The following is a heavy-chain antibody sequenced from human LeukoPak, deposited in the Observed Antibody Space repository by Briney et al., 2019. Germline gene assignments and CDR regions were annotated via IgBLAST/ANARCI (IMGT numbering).Heavy chain of an antibody. CDR1: GGSISSYY. Sequence: SETLSLTCTVSGGSISSYYWSWIRQPPGKGLEWIGYIYYSGSTNYNPSLKSRVTISVDTSKNQFSPKLSSVTAADTAVYYCARDHYYDSSGYRVTRWFDPWGQGTLVTVSS. CDR3: ARDHYYDSSGYRVTRWFDP. V-gene: IGHV4-59*01. J-gene: IGHJ5*02. CDR2: IYYSGST. D-gene: IGHD3-22*01.